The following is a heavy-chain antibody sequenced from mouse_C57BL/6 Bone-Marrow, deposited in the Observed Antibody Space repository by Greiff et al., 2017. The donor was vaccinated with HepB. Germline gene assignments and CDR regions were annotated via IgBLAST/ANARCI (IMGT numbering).Heavy chain of an antibody. J-gene: IGHJ4*01. CDR2: IYPRSGNT. V-gene: IGHV1-81*01. Sequence: QVQLQQSRAELARSGASAKLSCRASGYTFTRFGTSWVKQRTGQGLEWIGEIYPRSGNTYYNEKFKGKATLTADKSSSTAYMELRSLTSEDSGVYVCARQRPFYAMHYWGEGTSVTVSS. CDR3: ARQRPFYAMHY. CDR1: GYTFTRFG.